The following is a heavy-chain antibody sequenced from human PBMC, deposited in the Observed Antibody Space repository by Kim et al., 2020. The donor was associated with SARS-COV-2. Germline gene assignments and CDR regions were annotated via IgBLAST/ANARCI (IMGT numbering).Heavy chain of an antibody. CDR2: KGNT. J-gene: IGHJ4*02. D-gene: IGHD1-26*01. V-gene: IGHV1-3*01. Sequence: KGNTKYSQKFQGRVTITRDTSARTAYMELSSLRSEDTAVYYCASVGLMDYWGQGTLVTVSS. CDR3: ASVGLMDY.